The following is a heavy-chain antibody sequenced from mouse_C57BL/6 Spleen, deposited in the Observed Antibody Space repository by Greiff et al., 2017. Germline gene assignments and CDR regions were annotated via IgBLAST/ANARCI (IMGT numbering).Heavy chain of an antibody. V-gene: IGHV1-18*01. CDR1: GYTFTDYN. CDR2: INPNNGGT. J-gene: IGHJ3*01. D-gene: IGHD4-1*01. CDR3: ARETGIAWFAY. Sequence: VQLKQSGPELVKPGASVKIPCKASGYTFTDYNMDWVKQSHGKSLEWIGDINPNNGGTIYNQKFKGKATLTVDKSSSTAYMELRSLTSEDTAVYYCARETGIAWFAYWGQGTLVTVSA.